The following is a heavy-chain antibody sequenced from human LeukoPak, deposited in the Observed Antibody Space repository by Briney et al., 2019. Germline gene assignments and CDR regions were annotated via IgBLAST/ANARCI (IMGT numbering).Heavy chain of an antibody. D-gene: IGHD6-19*01. Sequence: GGSLRLSCAASGFTFSTYWMHWVRQAPGKGLVWVSRVGRDGSTTRYADSVKGRFTISRDNSKNTLYLQMNSLRVEDTAVYYCVRGAPGAVAGTWSFDYWGQGTLVTVSS. CDR1: GFTFSTYW. CDR3: VRGAPGAVAGTWSFDY. V-gene: IGHV3-74*01. CDR2: VGRDGSTT. J-gene: IGHJ4*02.